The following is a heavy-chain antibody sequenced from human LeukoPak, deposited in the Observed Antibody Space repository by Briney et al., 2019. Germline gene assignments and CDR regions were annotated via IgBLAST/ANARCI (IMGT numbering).Heavy chain of an antibody. CDR1: GFTVSNAW. V-gene: IGHV3-15*01. Sequence: GGSLRLSCAASGFTVSNAWMSWVRQAPGKGLEWVGRIKSKTDDGTTDYAAPVKGRFTISRDDSKNTLHLQMNSPKTEDTAMYYCTRGSATAWDWGQGTLVTVSS. CDR3: TRGSATAWD. J-gene: IGHJ4*02. D-gene: IGHD2-15*01. CDR2: IKSKTDDGTT.